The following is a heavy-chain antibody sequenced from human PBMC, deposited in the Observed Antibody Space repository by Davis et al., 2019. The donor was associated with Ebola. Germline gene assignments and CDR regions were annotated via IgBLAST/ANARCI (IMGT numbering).Heavy chain of an antibody. Sequence: GESLKISCAASGFTFSSYGMHWVRQAPGKGLEWVAHIRHDGSGKSYGDSVKGRFTISRDNSKNTLYLQMNSLTVDDTAVYSCVKGGVRGTFYFDYWGQGTLVSVSS. J-gene: IGHJ4*02. CDR3: VKGGVRGTFYFDY. V-gene: IGHV3-30*02. CDR1: GFTFSSYG. D-gene: IGHD1/OR15-1a*01. CDR2: IRHDGSGK.